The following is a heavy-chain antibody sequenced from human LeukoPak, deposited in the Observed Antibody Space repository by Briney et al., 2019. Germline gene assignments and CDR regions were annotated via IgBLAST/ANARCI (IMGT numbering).Heavy chain of an antibody. CDR1: GGSISSSSYF. V-gene: IGHV4-39*01. CDR2: IDYSWTT. D-gene: IGHD2-2*01. J-gene: IGHJ4*01. CDR3: ARQAYQLPLSYFDY. Sequence: PSETLSLTCTVSGGSISSSSYFWGWIRQPPGEGLEWIASIDYSWTTYYNPSLKSRATISVDTSRNQFSLMLSSVTAADTAVYYCARQAYQLPLSYFDYWGHGTLVTVSS.